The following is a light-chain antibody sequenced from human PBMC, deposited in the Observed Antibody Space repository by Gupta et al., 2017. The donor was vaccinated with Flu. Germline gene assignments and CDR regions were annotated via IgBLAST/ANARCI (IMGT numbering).Light chain of an antibody. V-gene: IGLV1-44*01. J-gene: IGLJ1*01. CDR2: DNS. Sequence: LTPPPSASATPAPRAPISSSCSSSNIGSNTVDWYQHLPGTAPKLLIYDNSQRPSGVPDRFSGSKSGTSASLAISGLQSEDEADYYCAVWDDSLNGLYVFGTGTKVTVL. CDR3: AVWDDSLNGLYV. CDR1: SSNIGSNT.